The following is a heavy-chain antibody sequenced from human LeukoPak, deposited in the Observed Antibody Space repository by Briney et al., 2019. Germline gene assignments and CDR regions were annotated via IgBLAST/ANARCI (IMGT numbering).Heavy chain of an antibody. J-gene: IGHJ5*02. D-gene: IGHD4-17*01. CDR2: IYSGGST. CDR3: ARELGAHYGIDP. CDR1: GFTVSSNY. Sequence: GGSLRLSCAASGFTVSSNYMSWVRQAPGKGLEWVSVIYSGGSTYYADSVKGRFTISRDNSKNTLYLQMNSLRAEDTAVYYCARELGAHYGIDPWGQGTLVTVSS. V-gene: IGHV3-53*01.